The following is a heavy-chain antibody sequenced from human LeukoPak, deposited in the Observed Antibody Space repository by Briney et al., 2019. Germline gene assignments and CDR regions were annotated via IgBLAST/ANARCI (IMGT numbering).Heavy chain of an antibody. CDR3: ASSFGVVIPLDY. Sequence: KPSETLSLTCTVSGGSISRDYWSWIRQPPGKGLEWIGYIYYTGSTNYNPSLKSRVTISVDTSKNQFSLKLSSVTAADTAVYYCASSFGVVIPLDYWGQGTLVTVSS. CDR2: IYYTGST. V-gene: IGHV4-59*08. D-gene: IGHD3-3*01. CDR1: GGSISRDY. J-gene: IGHJ4*02.